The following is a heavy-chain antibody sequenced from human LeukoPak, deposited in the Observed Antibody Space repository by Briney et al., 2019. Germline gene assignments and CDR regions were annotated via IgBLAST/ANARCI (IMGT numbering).Heavy chain of an antibody. Sequence: GGSLRLSCAASGFTFDDYAMHWVRQAPGKGLEWVSGISWNSGSIGYADSVKGRFTVSRDNAKNSLYLQMNSLRAEDTALYYCAKAYYYDSSGYLDYWGQGTLVTVSS. V-gene: IGHV3-9*01. J-gene: IGHJ4*02. D-gene: IGHD3-22*01. CDR1: GFTFDDYA. CDR2: ISWNSGSI. CDR3: AKAYYYDSSGYLDY.